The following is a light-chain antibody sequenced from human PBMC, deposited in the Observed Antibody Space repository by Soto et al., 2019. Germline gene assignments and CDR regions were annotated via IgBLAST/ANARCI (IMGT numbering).Light chain of an antibody. J-gene: IGLJ1*01. Sequence: QSVLTQPASVSGSPGQSITISCTGTSSDVCGYNYVSWYQHHPGKAPKLMIYDVSNRPSGVSNRFSGSKSGNTASLIISGLQAEDEAVYYCSSYTSSSTLSTYVFGTGNNVTVL. CDR2: DVS. V-gene: IGLV2-14*03. CDR3: SSYTSSSTLSTYV. CDR1: SSDVCGYNY.